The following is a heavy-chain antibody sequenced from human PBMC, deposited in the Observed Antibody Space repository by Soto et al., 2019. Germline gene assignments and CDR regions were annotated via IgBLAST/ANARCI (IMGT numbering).Heavy chain of an antibody. CDR1: GGSISSSSYY. CDR2: IYYSGST. J-gene: IGHJ6*03. CDR3: ARRPSLGSPYYYMDV. Sequence: PSETLSLTCPVSGGSISSSSYYWGWIRQPPGKGLEWIGSIYYSGSTYYNPSLKSRVTISVDTSKNQFSLKLSSVTAADTAVYYCARRPSLGSPYYYMDVWGKGTTVTVSS. V-gene: IGHV4-39*01. D-gene: IGHD2-15*01.